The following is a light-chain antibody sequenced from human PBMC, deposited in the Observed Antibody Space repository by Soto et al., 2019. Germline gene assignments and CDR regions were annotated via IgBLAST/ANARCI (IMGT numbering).Light chain of an antibody. J-gene: IGLJ1*01. CDR2: EVS. CDR1: SSDVGSYNR. CDR3: SSYTSSSTDV. V-gene: IGLV2-18*02. Sequence: QAVVTQPPSVSGSPGQSVTISCTGTSSDVGSYNRVSWYQQPPGTAPKRMIYEVSTRPSGVPDRFSGSKSGNTASLTISGLQAEDEADYYCSSYTSSSTDVFGTGTKVTVL.